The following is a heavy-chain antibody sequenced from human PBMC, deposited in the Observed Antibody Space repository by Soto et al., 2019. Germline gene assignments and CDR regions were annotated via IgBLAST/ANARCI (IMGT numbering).Heavy chain of an antibody. Sequence: ASVKVSCKASGYTFTSYDINWVRQATGQGLEWMGWMNPNSGNTGYAQKFQGRVTMTRNTSISTAYMELSSLRSEDTAVYYCARGGRINMVRGRNYYYYYMDVWGKGTTVTVSS. D-gene: IGHD3-10*01. CDR1: GYTFTSYD. CDR3: ARGGRINMVRGRNYYYYYMDV. J-gene: IGHJ6*03. CDR2: MNPNSGNT. V-gene: IGHV1-8*01.